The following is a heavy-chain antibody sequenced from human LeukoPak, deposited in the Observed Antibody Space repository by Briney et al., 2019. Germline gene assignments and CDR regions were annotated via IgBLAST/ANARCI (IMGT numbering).Heavy chain of an antibody. CDR2: IYYSGNS. Sequence: SETLSLTCTVSNGSIGSYYWTWIRQPPGKGLEWIGYIYYSGNSNYTPSLKSRVTMSIDTSKNQFSLNLNSVSAADTAVYFCARGSYDHSGRPHFDSWGQGTLVTVSS. J-gene: IGHJ4*02. CDR3: ARGSYDHSGRPHFDS. D-gene: IGHD3-22*01. V-gene: IGHV4-59*01. CDR1: NGSIGSYY.